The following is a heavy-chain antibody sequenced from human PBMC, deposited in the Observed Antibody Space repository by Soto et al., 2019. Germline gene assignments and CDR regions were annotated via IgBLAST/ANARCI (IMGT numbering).Heavy chain of an antibody. J-gene: IGHJ4*02. CDR3: ARWYGGSLDY. V-gene: IGHV4-59*01. D-gene: IGHD4-17*01. CDR1: GGSISSYY. Sequence: PSETLSLTCTVSGGSISSYYWSWIRQPPGKGLEWIGYIYYSGSTNYNPSLKSRVTISVDTSKNQFSLKLSSVTAADTAVYYCARWYGGSLDYWGQGTLVTVS. CDR2: IYYSGST.